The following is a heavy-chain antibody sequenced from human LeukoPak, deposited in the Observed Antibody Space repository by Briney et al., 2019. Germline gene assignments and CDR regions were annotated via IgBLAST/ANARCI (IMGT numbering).Heavy chain of an antibody. CDR1: GFTVSRNY. J-gene: IGHJ6*03. V-gene: IGHV3-66*01. Sequence: SGGSLRLSCAASGFTVSRNYMSWVRQAPGKGLEWVSVIYSDGSTYYADSVKGRFTISRDNSKNTLYLQMNTLRAEDTAVYYCAITGSYYYYLDVWGKGTTVTISS. CDR2: IYSDGST. CDR3: AITGSYYYYLDV. D-gene: IGHD1-14*01.